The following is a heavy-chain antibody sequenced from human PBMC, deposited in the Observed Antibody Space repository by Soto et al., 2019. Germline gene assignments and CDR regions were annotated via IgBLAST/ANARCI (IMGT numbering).Heavy chain of an antibody. J-gene: IGHJ4*02. CDR2: ISGSGGHT. CDR3: AKGLLDHGDY. V-gene: IGHV3-23*01. Sequence: GWSLRLSCAASVFTFNSYAMSWCRQAPGKGLEWVSGISGSGGHTYYGDSVKGRFTISRDNSKNTLYLQMNSLRAEDRAVYYCAKGLLDHGDYWGQGTLVTVSS. D-gene: IGHD3-3*01. CDR1: VFTFNSYA.